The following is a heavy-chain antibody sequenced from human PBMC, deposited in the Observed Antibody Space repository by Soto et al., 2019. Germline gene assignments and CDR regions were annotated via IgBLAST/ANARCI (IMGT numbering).Heavy chain of an antibody. CDR2: IYYDGST. J-gene: IGHJ6*02. Sequence: QVQLQESGPGLVKPSQTLSLTCTVSGGSISTGDSYWSWIRQSPGKGLEWIGYIYYDGSTYYNPSLRSRVTISVDTSKNQFSLKVNSVTAADTAVYYCAREGAASRSYYYGTDVWGQGTTVTVSS. CDR3: AREGAASRSYYYGTDV. D-gene: IGHD3-16*01. V-gene: IGHV4-30-4*01. CDR1: GGSISTGDSY.